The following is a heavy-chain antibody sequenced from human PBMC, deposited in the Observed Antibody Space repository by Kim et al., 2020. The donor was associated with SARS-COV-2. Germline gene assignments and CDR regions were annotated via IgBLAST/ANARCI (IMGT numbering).Heavy chain of an antibody. CDR3: AKDRTGYCSSTSCYGVEYYYYGMDV. J-gene: IGHJ6*02. D-gene: IGHD2-2*01. Sequence: GGSLRLSCAASGFTFDDYAMHWVRQAPGKGLEWVSLISWDGGSTYYADSVKGRFTISRDNSKNSLYLQMNSLRAEDTALYYCAKDRTGYCSSTSCYGVEYYYYGMDVWGQGTTVTVSS. V-gene: IGHV3-43D*03. CDR1: GFTFDDYA. CDR2: ISWDGGST.